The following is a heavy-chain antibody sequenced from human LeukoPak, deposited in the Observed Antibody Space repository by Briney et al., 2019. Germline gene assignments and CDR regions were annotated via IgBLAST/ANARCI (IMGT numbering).Heavy chain of an antibody. CDR3: ARDAGGAFYWYFDL. D-gene: IGHD1-26*01. CDR2: INTDGSST. V-gene: IGHV3-74*01. Sequence: GGSLRLSCAASGFTFSSYWMHWVRQAPGKGLVWDSRINTDGSSTSYADSVKGRFTISRDNAKNTLYLQMNSLRAEDTAVYYCARDAGGAFYWYFDLWGRGTQVTVSS. CDR1: GFTFSSYW. J-gene: IGHJ2*01.